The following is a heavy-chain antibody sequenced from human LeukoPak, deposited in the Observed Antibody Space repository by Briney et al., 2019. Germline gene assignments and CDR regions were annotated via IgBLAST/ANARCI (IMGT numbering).Heavy chain of an antibody. CDR3: ASNTYCSGGSCNRI. J-gene: IGHJ4*02. CDR2: ISGSGGST. Sequence: GGSLRLSCAASGFTFSSYVMTWVRQAPRKGLEWVSAISGSGGSTYYADSVKGRFTISRDNSKNTLYLQMNSLRAEDTAVYYCASNTYCSGGSCNRIWGQGTLVTVSS. V-gene: IGHV3-23*01. CDR1: GFTFSSYV. D-gene: IGHD2-15*01.